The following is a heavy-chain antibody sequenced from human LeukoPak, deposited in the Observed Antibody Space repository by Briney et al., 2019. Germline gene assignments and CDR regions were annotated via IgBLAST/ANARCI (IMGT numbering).Heavy chain of an antibody. Sequence: PSETLSLTCTVSGASISSSSYYWGWLRQPPGKGLEWIGSIYYSGRTYYNPSLKSRFTISVDTSKNQFSLKLSSVTAADTAVYYCARQVPLHYYDSSGYYSRGYYYYGMDVWGQGTTVTVSS. CDR1: GASISSSSYY. CDR3: ARQVPLHYYDSSGYYSRGYYYYGMDV. J-gene: IGHJ6*02. D-gene: IGHD3-22*01. CDR2: IYYSGRT. V-gene: IGHV4-39*01.